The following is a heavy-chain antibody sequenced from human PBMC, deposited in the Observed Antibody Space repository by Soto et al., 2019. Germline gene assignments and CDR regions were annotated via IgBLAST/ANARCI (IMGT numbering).Heavy chain of an antibody. Sequence: SETLSLTCTVSGGSISSGDYYWSWIRQPPGKGLEWIGYIYYSGSTYYNPSLKSRVTISVDTSKNQFSLKLSSVTAADTAVYYCARASRRRVNYYDSSGYPDYWGQGTLVTVSS. CDR1: GGSISSGDYY. V-gene: IGHV4-30-4*01. J-gene: IGHJ4*02. D-gene: IGHD3-22*01. CDR3: ARASRRRVNYYDSSGYPDY. CDR2: IYYSGST.